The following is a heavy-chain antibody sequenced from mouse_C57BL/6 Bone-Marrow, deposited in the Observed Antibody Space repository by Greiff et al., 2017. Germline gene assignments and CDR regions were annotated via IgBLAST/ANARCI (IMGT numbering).Heavy chain of an antibody. CDR3: ARESYYVNYRAMDY. CDR1: GFTFSSYG. Sequence: EVMLVESGGDLVKPGGSLKLSCAASGFTFSSYGMSWVRQTPDKRLEWVATISSGGSYTYYPDSVKGRFTISRDNAKNTLYLQMSSLKSEDTAMYYCARESYYVNYRAMDYWGQGTSVTVSS. V-gene: IGHV5-6*01. D-gene: IGHD2-1*01. J-gene: IGHJ4*01. CDR2: ISSGGSYT.